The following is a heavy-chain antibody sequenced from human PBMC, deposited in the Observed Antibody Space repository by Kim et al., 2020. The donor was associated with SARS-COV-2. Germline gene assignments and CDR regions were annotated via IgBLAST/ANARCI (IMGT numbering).Heavy chain of an antibody. Sequence: AQTFQGRVTITADESTCTAYMELSSLGSEDTAVYYCASSYDSSGYNWFDPWGQGTLVTVSS. V-gene: IGHV1-69*01. D-gene: IGHD3-22*01. CDR3: ASSYDSSGYNWFDP. J-gene: IGHJ5*02.